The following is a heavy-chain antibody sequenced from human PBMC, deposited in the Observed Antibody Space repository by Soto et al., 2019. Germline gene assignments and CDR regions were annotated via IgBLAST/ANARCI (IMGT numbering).Heavy chain of an antibody. CDR1: GYSFTSYW. CDR3: ARHLSAWSGGQYGMDV. V-gene: IGHV5-10-1*01. J-gene: IGHJ6*02. Sequence: GESLKISCKGSGYSFTSYWISWVRQMPGKGLEWMGRIDPSDSYTNYSPSFQGHVTISADKSISTAYLQWSSLKASDTAMYYCARHLSAWSGGQYGMDVWGQGTTVTVSS. CDR2: IDPSDSYT. D-gene: IGHD2-15*01.